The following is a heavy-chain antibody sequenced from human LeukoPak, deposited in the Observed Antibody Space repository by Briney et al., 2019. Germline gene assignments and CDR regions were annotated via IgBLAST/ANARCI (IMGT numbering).Heavy chain of an antibody. CDR3: ARGGERPMDV. Sequence: SETLSLTCTVSGGSISSSYWSWLRQPPGKGLEWIGYIYNSGSTNYNPSLKSRVTISVDTSKNQFSLKLSSVTAADTAVYYCARGGERPMDVWGKGTTVTVSS. V-gene: IGHV4-59*01. D-gene: IGHD3-10*01. CDR1: GGSISSSY. CDR2: IYNSGST. J-gene: IGHJ6*03.